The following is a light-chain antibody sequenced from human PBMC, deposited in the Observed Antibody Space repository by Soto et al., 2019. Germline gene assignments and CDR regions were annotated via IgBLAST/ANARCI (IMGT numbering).Light chain of an antibody. Sequence: EVVLTQSPATLSLSPGERATLSCRASQSVDIYLAWYQQKPGQVPRLLIYDASNRATGIPARFSGSGSGTDFTLTISSLEPEDFAVYYCQQRKIWPPLTFGGGTKVEIK. CDR1: QSVDIY. V-gene: IGKV3-11*01. J-gene: IGKJ4*01. CDR3: QQRKIWPPLT. CDR2: DAS.